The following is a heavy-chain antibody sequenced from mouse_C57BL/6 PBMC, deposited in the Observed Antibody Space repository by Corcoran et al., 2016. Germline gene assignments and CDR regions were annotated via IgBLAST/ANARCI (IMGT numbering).Heavy chain of an antibody. V-gene: IGHV1-84*01. Sequence: QIQLQQSGPELVKPGASVKISCKASGYTFTDYYINWVKQRPGQGLEWIGWIYPGSGNTKYNEKFKGRATLTVDTSSSTAYMQLSSLTSEDSAVYFCARQQIYYGNPYAMDYWGQGTSVTVSS. CDR2: IYPGSGNT. CDR1: GYTFTDYY. J-gene: IGHJ4*01. CDR3: ARQQIYYGNPYAMDY. D-gene: IGHD2-1*01.